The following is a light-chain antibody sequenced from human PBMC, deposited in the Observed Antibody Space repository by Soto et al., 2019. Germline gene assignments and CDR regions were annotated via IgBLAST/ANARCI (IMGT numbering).Light chain of an antibody. CDR1: QSVTTN. CDR2: GTS. V-gene: IGKV3-15*01. Sequence: IVMAQSPSTLSLSPGERATLSCRASQSVTTNLAWYQQKPGQAPRLLIYGTSSRATGIQARFSGSGSGTEFTLTISSLQSEDFAVYYCQQYYSWPLSFGGGTRVDIK. J-gene: IGKJ4*01. CDR3: QQYYSWPLS.